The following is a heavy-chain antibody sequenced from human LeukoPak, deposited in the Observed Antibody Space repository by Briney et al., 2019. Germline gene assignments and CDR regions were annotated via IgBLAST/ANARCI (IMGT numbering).Heavy chain of an antibody. CDR1: GFTFNSYA. V-gene: IGHV3-23*01. CDR2: ISGSGGST. J-gene: IGHJ4*02. D-gene: IGHD2-2*01. CDR3: AKVQVVSPNFDY. Sequence: PGGSLRLSCAASGFTFNSYAMSWVRQAPGKGLEWVSAISGSGGSTYYADSVKGRFTISRDNSKNTLYLQMNSLRAEDTAVYYCAKVQVVSPNFDYWGQGTLDTVSS.